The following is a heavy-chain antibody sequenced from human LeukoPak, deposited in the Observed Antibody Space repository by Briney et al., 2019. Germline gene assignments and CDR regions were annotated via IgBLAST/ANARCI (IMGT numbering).Heavy chain of an antibody. CDR2: IKSKTDGGTT. V-gene: IGHV3-15*01. CDR1: GLSFKNAW. J-gene: IGHJ4*02. CDR3: ASSWAR. D-gene: IGHD3-16*01. Sequence: GGSLRLSFADSGLSFKNAWMSWIRQAPGKGLEWVGRIKSKTDGGTTDYAAPVKGRFTISRDDSKNTLYLQMNNLKTEDTAVYYCASSWARWGQGTLVTVAS.